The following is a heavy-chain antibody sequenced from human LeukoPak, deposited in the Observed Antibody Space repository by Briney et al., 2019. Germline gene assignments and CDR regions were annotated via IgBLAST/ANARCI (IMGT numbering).Heavy chain of an antibody. Sequence: GGSLRLSCAASGFTFSSYAMHWVRQAPGKGLEWVAVISYDGSNKYYADSVKGRFTISRDNSKITLYLQMNSLRAEDTAVYYCARDSDDPPFDYWGQGTLVTVSS. V-gene: IGHV3-30-3*01. J-gene: IGHJ4*02. CDR1: GFTFSSYA. D-gene: IGHD1-1*01. CDR2: ISYDGSNK. CDR3: ARDSDDPPFDY.